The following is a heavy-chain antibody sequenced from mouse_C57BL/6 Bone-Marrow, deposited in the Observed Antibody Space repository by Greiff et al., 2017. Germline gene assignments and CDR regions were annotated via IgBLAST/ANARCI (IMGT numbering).Heavy chain of an antibody. CDR2: INYDGSST. D-gene: IGHD1-1*01. J-gene: IGHJ2*01. CDR1: GFTFSDYY. CDR3: ARAGYYGSSYDY. Sequence: EVKVVESEGGLVQPGSSMKLSCTASGFTFSDYYMAWVRQVPEKGLEWVANINYDGSSTYYLDSLKSRFIISRDNAKNILYLQMSSLKSEDTATYYCARAGYYGSSYDYWGQGTTLTVSS. V-gene: IGHV5-16*01.